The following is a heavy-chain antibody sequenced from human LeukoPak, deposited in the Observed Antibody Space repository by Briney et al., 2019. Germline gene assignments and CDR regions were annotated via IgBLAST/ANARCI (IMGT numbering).Heavy chain of an antibody. Sequence: GGSLRLSCAGSGFTVSNNYMSWVRQAPGKGLEWVSDISGGGATTFYADSVKGRFTISRDNSKNTLYLQLSSLRAEDTAVYYCAKPTGYSTTGGDFDSGARETLVTVPS. J-gene: IGHJ4*02. CDR3: AKPTGYSTTGGDFDS. CDR1: GFTVSNNY. CDR2: ISGGGATT. D-gene: IGHD6-13*01. V-gene: IGHV3-23*01.